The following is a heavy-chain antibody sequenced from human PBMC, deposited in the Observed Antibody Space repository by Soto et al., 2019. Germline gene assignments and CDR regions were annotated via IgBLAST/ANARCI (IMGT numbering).Heavy chain of an antibody. CDR1: GTTFKYSV. CDR3: VAELDFGKLSVV. CDR2: NIPLFGTT. J-gene: IGHJ6*02. D-gene: IGHD3-10*01. V-gene: IGHV1-69*01. Sequence: QVQPVQSGVEVKKPGSSVRVSCKASGTTFKYSVISWVRQAPGQGLEWMGGNIPLFGTTDYAQKFQGRLTITTDESTTTAYMEVSRLTSEDTAVYYCVAELDFGKLSVVWGQGTTVIVSS.